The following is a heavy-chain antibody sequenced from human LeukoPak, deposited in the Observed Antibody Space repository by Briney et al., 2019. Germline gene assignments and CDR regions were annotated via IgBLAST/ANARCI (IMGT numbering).Heavy chain of an antibody. CDR3: ARALWANGLDS. CDR2: IYAGGST. J-gene: IGHJ4*02. CDR1: DASIDTHY. Sequence: PSETLSLTCTVSDASIDTHYWNWIRQPAGKGLEWIGRIYAGGSTNYNPSLKSRVTMSAVTSKNQFFLRLSSVTAADTAVYYCARALWANGLDSWGQGTLVTVSS. D-gene: IGHD2-8*01. V-gene: IGHV4-4*07.